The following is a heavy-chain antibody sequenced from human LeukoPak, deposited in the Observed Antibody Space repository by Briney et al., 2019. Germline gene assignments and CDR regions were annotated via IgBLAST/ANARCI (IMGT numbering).Heavy chain of an antibody. J-gene: IGHJ6*03. Sequence: PSETLSLTCTVSGGSISSYYWSWIRQPPGKGLEWIGCIYYSGSTNYNPSLKSRVTISVDTSNNQFSLKLSSVTAADTAVYYCARVAIVRGVKDYYMVVWGKGTTVTVSS. CDR3: ARVAIVRGVKDYYMVV. D-gene: IGHD3-10*01. V-gene: IGHV4-59*01. CDR1: GGSISSYY. CDR2: IYYSGST.